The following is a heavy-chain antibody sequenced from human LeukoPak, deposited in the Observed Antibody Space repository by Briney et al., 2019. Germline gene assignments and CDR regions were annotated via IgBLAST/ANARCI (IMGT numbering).Heavy chain of an antibody. CDR3: AKGLGGYCSSTSCYPLDY. CDR1: GFTFSSYG. Sequence: GGSLRLSCAASGFTFSSYGMHWVRQAPGKGLEWVAFIRYDGSNKYYADSVKGRFTISRDNSKNTLYLQMNSLRAEDTAVYYCAKGLGGYCSSTSCYPLDYWGQGTLVTVSS. J-gene: IGHJ4*02. V-gene: IGHV3-30*02. CDR2: IRYDGSNK. D-gene: IGHD2-2*01.